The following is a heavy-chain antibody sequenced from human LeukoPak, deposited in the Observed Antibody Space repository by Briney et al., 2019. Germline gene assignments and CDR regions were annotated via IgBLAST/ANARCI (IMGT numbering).Heavy chain of an antibody. Sequence: GGSLRLSGAASGFTFSSYAMSWVHQAPGKGLEWVSAISGSGGSTYYADSVKGRFTISRDNSKNTLYLKMNSLRAEDTAVYYCAKGLGSSSSEDYWGQGTLVTVSS. J-gene: IGHJ4*02. D-gene: IGHD6-6*01. CDR1: GFTFSSYA. CDR3: AKGLGSSSSEDY. V-gene: IGHV3-23*01. CDR2: ISGSGGST.